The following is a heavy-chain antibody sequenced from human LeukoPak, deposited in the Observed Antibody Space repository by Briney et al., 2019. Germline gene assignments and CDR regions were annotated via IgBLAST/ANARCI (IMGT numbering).Heavy chain of an antibody. CDR3: AKVSRYCSGGSCYSGGAFDI. D-gene: IGHD2-15*01. V-gene: IGHV3-43*02. CDR2: ISGDGGST. CDR1: GFTFDADA. J-gene: IGHJ3*02. Sequence: GGSLRLSCAASGFTFDADAMHWVRQAPGKGLVWVSLISGDGGSTYYADSVKGRFTISRDNSKNSLYLQMNSLRTEDTALYYCAKVSRYCSGGSCYSGGAFDIWGQGTMVTVSS.